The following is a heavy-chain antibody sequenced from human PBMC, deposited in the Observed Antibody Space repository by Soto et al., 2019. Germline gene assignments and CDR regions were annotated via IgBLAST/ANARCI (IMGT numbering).Heavy chain of an antibody. J-gene: IGHJ4*02. Sequence: PGGSLRPSCVASGFTFSSYGMHCVRQAPGKGLEWVAVISYDGSNKYYADSVKGRFTISRDNSKNTLYLQMNSLRAEDTAVYYCAKDHYGDYELDYWGQGTLVTVSS. V-gene: IGHV3-30*18. CDR1: GFTFSSYG. D-gene: IGHD4-17*01. CDR2: ISYDGSNK. CDR3: AKDHYGDYELDY.